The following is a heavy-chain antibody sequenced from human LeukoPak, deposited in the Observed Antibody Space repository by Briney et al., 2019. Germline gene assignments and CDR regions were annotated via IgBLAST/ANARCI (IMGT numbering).Heavy chain of an antibody. CDR2: IIPIFGTA. CDR1: GCTFSSYA. V-gene: IGHV1-69*13. D-gene: IGHD2-2*01. J-gene: IGHJ5*02. CDR3: SRGWSGGGYQLLPFDP. Sequence: ASVKVSRKASGCTFSSYAISWVRQAPGQGLEWMGGIIPIFGTANYAQKFQGRVTITADESTSTAYMELSSLRSEDTAVYYCSRGWSGGGYQLLPFDPWGQGTLVTVSS.